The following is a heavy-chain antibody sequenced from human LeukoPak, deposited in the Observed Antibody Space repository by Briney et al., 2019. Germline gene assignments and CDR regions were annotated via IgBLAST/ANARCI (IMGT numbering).Heavy chain of an antibody. Sequence: SEALSLTCTVSGGSTSSSSYYWGWIRQPPGKGLEWIGSIYYSGSTYYNPSLKSRVTISVDTSKNQFSLKLSSVTAADTAVYYCARDSRYCSGGSCYSPSTFDYWGQGTLVTVSS. CDR2: IYYSGST. CDR3: ARDSRYCSGGSCYSPSTFDY. CDR1: GGSTSSSSYY. V-gene: IGHV4-39*07. J-gene: IGHJ4*02. D-gene: IGHD2-15*01.